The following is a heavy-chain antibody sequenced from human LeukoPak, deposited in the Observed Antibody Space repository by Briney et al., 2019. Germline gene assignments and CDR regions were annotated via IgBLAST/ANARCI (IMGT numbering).Heavy chain of an antibody. D-gene: IGHD5-24*01. CDR2: IYHSGST. CDR3: ARDGEMGTIENYFDY. V-gene: IGHV4-38-2*02. Sequence: SETLSLTCTVSGYSISSGYYWGWIRQPPGKGLEWIGSIYHSGSTHYNPSLKSRVTISVDTSKNQFSLKLSSVTAADTAVYYCARDGEMGTIENYFDYWGQGTLVTVSS. CDR1: GYSISSGYY. J-gene: IGHJ4*02.